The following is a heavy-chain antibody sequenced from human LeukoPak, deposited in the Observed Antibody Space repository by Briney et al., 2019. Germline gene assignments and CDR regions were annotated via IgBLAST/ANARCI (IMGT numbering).Heavy chain of an antibody. J-gene: IGHJ4*02. V-gene: IGHV1-18*01. CDR3: ARGTHRYYYDSSGYYAPNFEY. Sequence: GASVKVSCKASGYTFTSYGISWVRQAPGQGLEWMGWISAYNGNTNYAQKLQGRVTMTTDTSTSTAYKELRSLRSDDTAVYYCARGTHRYYYDSSGYYAPNFEYWGQGILVTVSS. CDR1: GYTFTSYG. D-gene: IGHD3-22*01. CDR2: ISAYNGNT.